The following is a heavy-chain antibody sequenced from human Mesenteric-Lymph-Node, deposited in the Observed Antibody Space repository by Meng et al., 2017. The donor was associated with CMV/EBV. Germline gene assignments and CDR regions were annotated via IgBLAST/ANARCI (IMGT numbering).Heavy chain of an antibody. V-gene: IGHV3-21*01. CDR3: ARRSILGYCSSTSCYRAFDY. J-gene: IGHJ4*02. CDR2: ISSSSSYI. CDR1: SYS. Sequence: SYSMNWVRQAPGKGLEWVSSISSSSSYIYYADSVKGRFTISRDNAKNSLYLQMNSLRAEDTAVYYCARRSILGYCSSTSCYRAFDYWGQGTLVTVSS. D-gene: IGHD2-2*01.